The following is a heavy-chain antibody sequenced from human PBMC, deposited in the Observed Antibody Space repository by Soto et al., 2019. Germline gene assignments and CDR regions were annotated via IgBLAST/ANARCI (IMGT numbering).Heavy chain of an antibody. Sequence: QVQLQESGPGLVKPSQTLSLTCTVSGGSISSGDYYWSWIRQPPGKGLEWIGYIYYSGSTYYNPSLKSRVTISVDTSKNQFSLKLSSVTAADTAVYYCARETLRHEDYYYGMDVWGQGTTVTVSS. J-gene: IGHJ6*02. CDR1: GGSISSGDYY. D-gene: IGHD4-17*01. CDR2: IYYSGST. V-gene: IGHV4-30-4*01. CDR3: ARETLRHEDYYYGMDV.